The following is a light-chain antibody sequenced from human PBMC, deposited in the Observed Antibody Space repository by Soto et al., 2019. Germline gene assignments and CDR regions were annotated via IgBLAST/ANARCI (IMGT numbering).Light chain of an antibody. CDR3: QQYGSSPLT. CDR1: QSVSNNY. Sequence: IVLTQSSGALSLSPGERATLFCRASQSVSNNYLAWYQQKNGQAPRLLIYGASNRATGIPDRFSGSGYGTDFTLTISRLETEDFAVYYCQQYGSSPLTFGGGTKVDIK. CDR2: GAS. J-gene: IGKJ4*01. V-gene: IGKV3-20*01.